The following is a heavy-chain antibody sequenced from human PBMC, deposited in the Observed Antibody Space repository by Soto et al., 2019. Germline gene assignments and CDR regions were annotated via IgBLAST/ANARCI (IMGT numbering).Heavy chain of an antibody. D-gene: IGHD2-21*02. CDR1: GDTFTDYY. J-gene: IGHJ4*02. V-gene: IGHV1-46*01. CDR3: ARGGHVVVVTAALDY. CDR2: VNPSGGHT. Sequence: QVQLVQSGAEVKKPGASVKVSCKASGDTFTDYYIHWVRQAPGQGLEWMGTVNPSGGHTTYAQHFLGRMTMTRDTSTSTLYMELASLTSEDTAVYYCARGGHVVVVTAALDYWGQGTLVTVSS.